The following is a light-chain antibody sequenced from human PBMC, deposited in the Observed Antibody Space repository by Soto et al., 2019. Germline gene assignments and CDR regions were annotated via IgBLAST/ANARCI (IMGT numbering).Light chain of an antibody. V-gene: IGLV8-61*01. CDR2: STN. CDR3: ALYVGTGTVV. J-gene: IGLJ2*01. CDR1: SGSVLTSYY. Sequence: QAVVSQEPSFSVSPGGTVTLTCGLTSGSVLTSYYPTWYQQTPGQAPRTLIYSTNIRSSGVPDRFSGSILGNKAALTITGAQADDESGYYCALYVGTGTVVFGGGTKLTVL.